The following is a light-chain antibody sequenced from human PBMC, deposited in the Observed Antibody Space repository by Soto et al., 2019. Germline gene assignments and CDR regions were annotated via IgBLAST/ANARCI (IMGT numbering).Light chain of an antibody. V-gene: IGKV1-9*01. CDR1: QDISGY. CDR3: QHLAGT. Sequence: QLTQSPSSLSASIGDRVTITCRASQDISGYLAWYQQQPGKAPKLLIYAASTLHSGVPTRFSGSGSGKEFILPLGRLQPEDFAPYYCQHLAGTFGQGTKL. J-gene: IGKJ2*01. CDR2: AAS.